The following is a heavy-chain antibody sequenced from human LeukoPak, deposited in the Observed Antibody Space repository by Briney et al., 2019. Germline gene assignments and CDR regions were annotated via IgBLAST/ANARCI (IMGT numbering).Heavy chain of an antibody. CDR1: TFTLNNYW. V-gene: IGHV3-7*05. J-gene: IGHJ4*02. D-gene: IGHD6-13*01. CDR3: ASRAGYTGSWSAFDY. CDR2: IKQDGSEK. Sequence: GGSLRLSCTASTFTLNNYWMSWVRQAPEKGLEWVANIKQDGSEKYHVDSVKGRFTISRDNAKNWLYLQMNSLRAEDTAVYYCASRAGYTGSWSAFDYWGQGTLVTVSS.